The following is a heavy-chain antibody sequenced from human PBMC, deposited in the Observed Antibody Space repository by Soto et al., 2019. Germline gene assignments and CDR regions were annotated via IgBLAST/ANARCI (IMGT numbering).Heavy chain of an antibody. J-gene: IGHJ4*02. Sequence: PSETLSLTCAVYGGSFSCYYWSWIRQPPGKGLEWIGEINQSGSTNYNPSLKSRVTISVDTSKNQFSLKLSSVTAADTAVYYCARTYSSSWSPFDYWGQGTLVTVSS. D-gene: IGHD6-13*01. CDR2: INQSGST. CDR3: ARTYSSSWSPFDY. V-gene: IGHV4-34*01. CDR1: GGSFSCYY.